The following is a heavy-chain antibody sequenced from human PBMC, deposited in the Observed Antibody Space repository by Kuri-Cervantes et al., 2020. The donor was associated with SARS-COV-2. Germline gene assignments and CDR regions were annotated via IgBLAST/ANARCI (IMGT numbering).Heavy chain of an antibody. V-gene: IGHV4-4*07. CDR2: IYTSGST. Sequence: GSLRLSCTVSGGSISSYYWSWIRQPAGKGLEWIGRIYTSGSTNYNPSLKSRVTISVGTSKNQFSLKLSSVTAADTVVYYCARRITMIWGGGYWYFDLWGRGTLVTVSS. D-gene: IGHD3-22*01. CDR1: GGSISSYY. J-gene: IGHJ2*01. CDR3: ARRITMIWGGGYWYFDL.